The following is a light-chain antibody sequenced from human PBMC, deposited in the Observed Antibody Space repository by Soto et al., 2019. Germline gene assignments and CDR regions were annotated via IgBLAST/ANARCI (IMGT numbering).Light chain of an antibody. CDR1: QDISDY. J-gene: IGKJ5*01. CDR2: DAS. CDR3: QHYNSLPIT. Sequence: DFQMTQSPSSLSASVGDRVTITCQASQDISDYLNWYQQKTGQAPKLLIYDASQLETGVPSRFSGSGSGTDFTFTINSLQPEDIGTYYCQHYNSLPITFGQGTRLAIK. V-gene: IGKV1-33*01.